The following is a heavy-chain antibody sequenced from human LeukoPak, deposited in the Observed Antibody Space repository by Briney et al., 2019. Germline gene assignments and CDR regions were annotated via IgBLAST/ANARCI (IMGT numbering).Heavy chain of an antibody. CDR3: ARDRSYYDILTGYYKYYFDY. D-gene: IGHD3-9*01. J-gene: IGHJ4*02. CDR2: ISRSSSAI. V-gene: IGHV3-21*01. Sequence: PGGSLRLSCAASGFTFRSFGMNWVRQAPGKGLEWLSSISRSSSAIYYADSVKGRFTISRDNAKNSLYLQMNSLRAEDTAVYSCARDRSYYDILTGYYKYYFDYWGQGTLVTVSS. CDR1: GFTFRSFG.